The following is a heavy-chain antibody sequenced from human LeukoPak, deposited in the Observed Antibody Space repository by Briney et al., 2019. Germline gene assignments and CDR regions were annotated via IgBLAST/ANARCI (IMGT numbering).Heavy chain of an antibody. CDR3: AKPISRIAAAGAFDI. D-gene: IGHD6-13*01. CDR2: ISRNSGSI. CDR1: GFTFNDYP. Sequence: GGSLRLSCAASGFTFNDYPIHWVRQAPGKALEWVSGISRNSGSIGYADSVKGRFTISRDNAKNSLYLQMNSLRAEDTALYYCAKPISRIAAAGAFDIWGQGTMVTVSS. V-gene: IGHV3-9*01. J-gene: IGHJ3*02.